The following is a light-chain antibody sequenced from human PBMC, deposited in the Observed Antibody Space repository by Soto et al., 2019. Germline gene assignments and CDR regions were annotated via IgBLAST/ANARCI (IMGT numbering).Light chain of an antibody. J-gene: IGKJ1*01. Sequence: DIQMTQSPSSLSASVGDRVSITCRASHDISNYLAWYQQRPGKVPKLLIYAASTLQSGVPSRFSGSGSGTDFTLTISSLLPEDVATYYCQEYYSARPFGQGTKVDIK. V-gene: IGKV1-27*01. CDR1: HDISNY. CDR3: QEYYSARP. CDR2: AAS.